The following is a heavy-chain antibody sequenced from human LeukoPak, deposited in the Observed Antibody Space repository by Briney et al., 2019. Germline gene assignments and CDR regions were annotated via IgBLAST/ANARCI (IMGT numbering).Heavy chain of an antibody. J-gene: IGHJ6*04. D-gene: IGHD3-10*02. CDR3: AELGITMIGGV. Sequence: PGGSLRLSCTASGFTFGDYAISWVRQAPGKGLEWVSSINIFSRYIYYADSVKGRFTVSRDNAQNSLYLQMNNMRAEDTAVYYCAELGITMIGGVWGKGTTVTISS. V-gene: IGHV3-21*01. CDR1: GFTFGDYA. CDR2: INIFSRYI.